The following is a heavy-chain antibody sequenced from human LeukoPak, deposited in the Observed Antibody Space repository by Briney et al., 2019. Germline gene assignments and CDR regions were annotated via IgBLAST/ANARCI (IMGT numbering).Heavy chain of an antibody. V-gene: IGHV4-59*01. CDR1: GGSISSYY. Sequence: KPSETLSLTCTVSGGSISSYYWSWVRQPPGKGLEWIGYIYYSGSTNYNPSLKSRVTISVDTSKNQFSLKLSSVTAADTAVYYCARDQVAVAGMGFDCWGQGTLVTVSS. CDR2: IYYSGST. D-gene: IGHD6-19*01. J-gene: IGHJ4*02. CDR3: ARDQVAVAGMGFDC.